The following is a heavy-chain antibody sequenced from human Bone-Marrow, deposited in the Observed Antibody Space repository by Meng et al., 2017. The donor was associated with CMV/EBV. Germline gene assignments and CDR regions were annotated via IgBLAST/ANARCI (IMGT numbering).Heavy chain of an antibody. CDR2: IYYSGST. Sequence: SETLSLTCTVSGGSISSSSYYWGWIRQPPGKGLEWVGSIYYSGSTYYNPSLKSRVTISVDTSKNQFSLKLSSVTAADTAVYYCARVGRLTTLNYYYGMDVWGQGTTVSVSS. CDR1: GGSISSSSYY. D-gene: IGHD4-11*01. J-gene: IGHJ6*02. CDR3: ARVGRLTTLNYYYGMDV. V-gene: IGHV4-39*07.